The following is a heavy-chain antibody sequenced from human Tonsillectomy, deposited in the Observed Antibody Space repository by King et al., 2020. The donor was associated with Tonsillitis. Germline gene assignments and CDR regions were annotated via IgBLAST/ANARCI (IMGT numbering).Heavy chain of an antibody. J-gene: IGHJ4*02. Sequence: VQLVESGGGLVQPGGSLRLSCAASGFTISNYDMHWVRQATGKGLEWVSAIGTAGDTYYPGSVKGRFTISRENAKNSLHLQMNSLRVGDTAVHYCARGLNPARYYDFWSGYSVMGYWGQGTLVTVSS. D-gene: IGHD3-3*01. CDR1: GFTISNYD. CDR2: IGTAGDT. V-gene: IGHV3-13*04. CDR3: ARGLNPARYYDFWSGYSVMGY.